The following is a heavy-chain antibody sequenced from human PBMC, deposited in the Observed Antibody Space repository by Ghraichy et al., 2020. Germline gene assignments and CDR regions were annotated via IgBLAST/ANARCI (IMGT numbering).Heavy chain of an antibody. J-gene: IGHJ1*01. V-gene: IGHV4-31*03. Sequence: SETLSLTCTVSGGSISSGGYYWSWIRQHPGKGLEWIGYIYYSGSTYYNPSLKSRVTISVDTSKNQFSLKLSSVTAADTAVYYCARGRDCSSTSCYTWYFQHWGQGTLVTVSS. CDR2: IYYSGST. CDR1: GGSISSGGYY. CDR3: ARGRDCSSTSCYTWYFQH. D-gene: IGHD2-2*02.